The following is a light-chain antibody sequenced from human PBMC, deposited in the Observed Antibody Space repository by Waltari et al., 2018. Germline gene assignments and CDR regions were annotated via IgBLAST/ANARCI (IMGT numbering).Light chain of an antibody. CDR2: EVN. V-gene: IGLV2-8*01. Sequence: QSAMTQPHSASGSPGQSVTISCTGPSSDVGGYNYLSWYQQAPGKAPRLIIYEVNERPSGVPHRFSGSKSGNTASLTVSGLQPEDEGEYYCSSYAGSDNFLLFGGGTKLTVL. J-gene: IGLJ2*01. CDR3: SSYAGSDNFLL. CDR1: SSDVGGYNY.